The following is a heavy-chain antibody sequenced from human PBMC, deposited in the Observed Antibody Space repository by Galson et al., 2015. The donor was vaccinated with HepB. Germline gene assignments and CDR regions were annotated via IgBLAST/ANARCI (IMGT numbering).Heavy chain of an antibody. V-gene: IGHV3-23*01. CDR1: RYTFSRHA. J-gene: IGHJ4*02. D-gene: IGHD6-19*01. Sequence: YLRLSCAASRYTFSRHAMIWVRQAPGKGLKWVSCITGSGGCTHYSVSGKGRFTISGHNSKNTLYLQMNSLRAEDTAVYYCAKDMEWLVPIYHFDYWGQGTLLTVSS. CDR2: ITGSGGCT. CDR3: AKDMEWLVPIYHFDY.